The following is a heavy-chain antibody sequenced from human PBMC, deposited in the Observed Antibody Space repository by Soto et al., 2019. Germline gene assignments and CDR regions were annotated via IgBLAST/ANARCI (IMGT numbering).Heavy chain of an antibody. Sequence: EVQLVESGGGLVQPGGSLRLSCAASGFALSGYWMTWVRQAPGKGLEWVASINPDGTLKYYVYSVKGRFTISRDNADNSLFLQMISLRVEDTAVYYCARWESGDWYLGIWGQGTLVTVSS. CDR2: INPDGTLK. V-gene: IGHV3-7*03. CDR3: ARWESGDWYLGI. J-gene: IGHJ4*02. D-gene: IGHD2-21*02. CDR1: GFALSGYW.